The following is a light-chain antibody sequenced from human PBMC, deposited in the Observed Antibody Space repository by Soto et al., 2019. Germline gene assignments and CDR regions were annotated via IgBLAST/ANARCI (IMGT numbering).Light chain of an antibody. CDR1: QSVRNY. CDR2: DAS. CDR3: QQRSKMPLT. Sequence: EVVLTQSPATLSLSPGETATLSCRASQSVRNYLAWYQQKPGQAPRLLIYDASNRATGIPARFSGTGSETDFTLTISSLEPEYFAIYYCQQRSKMPLTFGHGTKVDIK. J-gene: IGKJ1*01. V-gene: IGKV3-11*01.